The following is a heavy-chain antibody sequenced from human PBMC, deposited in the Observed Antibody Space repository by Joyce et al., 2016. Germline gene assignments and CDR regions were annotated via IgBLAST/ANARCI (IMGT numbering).Heavy chain of an antibody. D-gene: IGHD2-2*02. V-gene: IGHV3-23*01. J-gene: IGHJ4*02. Sequence: EIQLLESGGGLVQPGGSLRPSCAGSGFTFSRSAMTWVPQAPGKGLEWVSSITANGGKSYYADAVKGRFAVSRDNSENTFYLQMNSLRAEDTAIYFCTKDLCQTTYTNMIWGQGTLVTVSS. CDR1: GFTFSRSA. CDR3: TKDLCQTTYTNMI. CDR2: ITANGGKS.